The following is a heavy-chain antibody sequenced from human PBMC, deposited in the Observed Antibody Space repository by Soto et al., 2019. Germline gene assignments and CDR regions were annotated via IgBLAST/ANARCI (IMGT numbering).Heavy chain of an antibody. D-gene: IGHD1-26*01. V-gene: IGHV3-33*01. Sequence: GGSLRLSCAASGFSFRSYGMHWVRQAPGKGLEWVADIWYDGSNKYYADSVKGRFTISRDNSKNTLYLHMNSLRAEDTAVYYCARDLNSGSYYYFDYWGQGXLVTVPS. CDR3: ARDLNSGSYYYFDY. J-gene: IGHJ4*02. CDR1: GFSFRSYG. CDR2: IWYDGSNK.